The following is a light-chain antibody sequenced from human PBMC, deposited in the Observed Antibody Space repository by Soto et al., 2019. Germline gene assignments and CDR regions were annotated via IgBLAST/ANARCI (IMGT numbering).Light chain of an antibody. CDR3: QQYGFSPIT. V-gene: IGKV3-20*01. J-gene: IGKJ5*01. CDR2: GAS. CDR1: QSVGNSY. Sequence: VWPQTPDTLSLAPGEKATLSCWASQSVGNSYVAWYQQKPGQPPKLLIYGASSRATGIPDRFSGSESGADFILTISRLEPEDFAVYYCQQYGFSPITSGQGGRPENK.